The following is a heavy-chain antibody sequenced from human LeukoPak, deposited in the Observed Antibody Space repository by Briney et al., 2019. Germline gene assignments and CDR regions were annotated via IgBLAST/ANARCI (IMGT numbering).Heavy chain of an antibody. V-gene: IGHV1-46*01. CDR3: ARDIAVLRYFDWLLYGLDY. CDR2: INPSGGGT. Sequence: ASVKVSCKASGYTFTSYYMHWVRQAPGQGLEWMGIINPSGGGTSYAQKFQGRVTMTRDTSTSTVYMELSSLRSEDTAVYYCARDIAVLRYFDWLLYGLDYWGQGTLVTVSS. CDR1: GYTFTSYY. D-gene: IGHD3-9*01. J-gene: IGHJ4*02.